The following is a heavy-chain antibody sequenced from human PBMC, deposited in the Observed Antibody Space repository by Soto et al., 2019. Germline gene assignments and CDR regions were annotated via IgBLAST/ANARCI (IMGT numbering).Heavy chain of an antibody. CDR3: ANGSGFWFLA. V-gene: IGHV4-39*01. CDR1: GGSISSSSYY. CDR2: IYYSGST. D-gene: IGHD3-22*01. Sequence: QLQLQESGPGLVKPSETLSLTCTVSGGSISSSSYYWGWIRQPPGKGLEWIGSIYYSGSTYYNPSLKSRVTISVDTSKNQFALKLSSVTAADTAVYYCANGSGFWFLAWGQGTLVTVSS. J-gene: IGHJ4*02.